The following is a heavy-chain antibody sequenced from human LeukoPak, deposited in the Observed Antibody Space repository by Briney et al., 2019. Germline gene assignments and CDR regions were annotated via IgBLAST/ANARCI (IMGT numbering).Heavy chain of an antibody. V-gene: IGHV4-59*01. CDR2: IYYSGST. J-gene: IGHJ3*02. CDR3: ARGEYYYDVSGYYSYVFDI. D-gene: IGHD3-22*01. CDR1: GGSISSYY. Sequence: SETLSLTCTVSGGSISSYYWSWIRQPPGKGLEWIGYIYYSGSTNYNPSLKSRVTISVDTSKNQFSLKLSSVTAAETAVYYCARGEYYYDVSGYYSYVFDIWGQGTMVTVSS.